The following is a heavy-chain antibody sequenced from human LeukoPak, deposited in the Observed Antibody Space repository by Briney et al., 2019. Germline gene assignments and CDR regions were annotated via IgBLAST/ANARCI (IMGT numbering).Heavy chain of an antibody. D-gene: IGHD3-9*01. CDR1: GGSFSSYGSFSSYA. Sequence: GASVKVSCKASGGSFSSYGSFSSYAISWVRQAPGQGLEWMGRILPIFGLANFAQNFKDRVTITADKSTSTVYMELSGLRSEDTAVYYCAKSYNILTGYHNHDAFDIWGQGTMITVSS. CDR2: ILPIFGLA. J-gene: IGHJ3*02. CDR3: AKSYNILTGYHNHDAFDI. V-gene: IGHV1-69*04.